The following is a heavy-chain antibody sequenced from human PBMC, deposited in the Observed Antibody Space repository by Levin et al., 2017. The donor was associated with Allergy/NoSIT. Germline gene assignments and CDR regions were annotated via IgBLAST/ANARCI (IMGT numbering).Heavy chain of an antibody. CDR3: AAIQISPNYYDSSGYNAEYFQH. D-gene: IGHD3-22*01. CDR2: IVVGSGNT. Sequence: GASVKVSCKASGFTFTSSAMQWVRQARGQRLEWIGWIVVGSGNTNYAQKFQERVTITRDMSTSTAYTELSSLRSEDTAVYYCAAIQISPNYYDSSGYNAEYFQHWGQGTLVTVSS. V-gene: IGHV1-58*02. J-gene: IGHJ1*01. CDR1: GFTFTSSA.